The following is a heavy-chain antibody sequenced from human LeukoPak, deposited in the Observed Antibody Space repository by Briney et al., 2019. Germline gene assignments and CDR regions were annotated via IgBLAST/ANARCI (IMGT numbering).Heavy chain of an antibody. CDR3: ARERENYDFFDYYYYMDV. D-gene: IGHD3-3*01. Sequence: GASVKVSCKASGYTFTSYYMHWVRQAPGHGLEWMGIINPSGGSTSYAQKFQGRVTMTRDTSTSTVYMELSSLRSEDTAVYYFARERENYDFFDYYYYMDVWGKGATVTVSS. J-gene: IGHJ6*03. CDR1: GYTFTSYY. V-gene: IGHV1-46*01. CDR2: INPSGGST.